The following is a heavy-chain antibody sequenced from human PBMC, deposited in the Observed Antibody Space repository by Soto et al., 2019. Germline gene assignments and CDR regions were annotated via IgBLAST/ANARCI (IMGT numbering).Heavy chain of an antibody. CDR2: IYPSDSDT. D-gene: IGHD2-8*02. Sequence: GESLKISCKASGYTFTNYWIGWVRQMPGKGLEWMGIIYPSDSDTRYSPSFQGQVTVSADKSISTAYLQWGSLKASDTAMYYCARFTPWYYFVYWGQGTLVTVSS. V-gene: IGHV5-51*01. CDR1: GYTFTNYW. CDR3: ARFTPWYYFVY. J-gene: IGHJ4*02.